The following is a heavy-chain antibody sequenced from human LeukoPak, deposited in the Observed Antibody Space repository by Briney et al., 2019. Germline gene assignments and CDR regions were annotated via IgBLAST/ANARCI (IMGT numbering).Heavy chain of an antibody. V-gene: IGHV5-51*01. CDR3: ARRRSHYLNWFDP. CDR2: IYPGDSDT. Sequence: GESLKISCKGSGYRFTSYWIGWVRQMPGKGLESMAIIYPGDSDTRYSPSFQGQVTISADKSISTAYLQWSSLKASDTAMYYCARRRSHYLNWFDPWGQGTLVTVSS. D-gene: IGHD1-26*01. J-gene: IGHJ5*02. CDR1: GYRFTSYW.